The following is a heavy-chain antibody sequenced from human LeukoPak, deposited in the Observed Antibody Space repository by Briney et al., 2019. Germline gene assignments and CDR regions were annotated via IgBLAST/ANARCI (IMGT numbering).Heavy chain of an antibody. Sequence: PSQTLSLTCTVSGDSVSNVSYYWAWIRQPPGKGLEWIANVYYSGSTYYNPSIKRRVAISVDTSKNQFSLTMRSVTAADTGVYFRASLVRGGSFYYYMDVWGRGTSVTVSS. D-gene: IGHD3-10*01. CDR1: GDSVSNVSYY. J-gene: IGHJ6*03. CDR3: ASLVRGGSFYYYMDV. CDR2: VYYSGST. V-gene: IGHV4-39*01.